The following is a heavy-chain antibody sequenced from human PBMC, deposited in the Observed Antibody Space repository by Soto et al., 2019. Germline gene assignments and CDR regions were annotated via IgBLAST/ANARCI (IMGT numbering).Heavy chain of an antibody. CDR1: GGSISSGGYS. Sequence: QLQLQESDSGLVKPSQTLSLTCAVSGGSISSGGYSWNWIRQPPGKGLEWIGYIYPGGYTYYNPSLKRRVTLSIDKSKNQFSPNLNAVTAADTAVYYCAREADGACQSGGRGTLVTVS. V-gene: IGHV4-30-2*01. J-gene: IGHJ3*01. CDR2: IYPGGYT. D-gene: IGHD3-10*01. CDR3: AREADGACQS.